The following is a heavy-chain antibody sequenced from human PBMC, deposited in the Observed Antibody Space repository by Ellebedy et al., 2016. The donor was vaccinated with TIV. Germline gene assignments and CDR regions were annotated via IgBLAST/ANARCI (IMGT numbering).Heavy chain of an antibody. CDR3: ARDEPPWGETPHYGMDV. CDR1: GYTFSSYG. CDR2: ISAYTGTT. J-gene: IGHJ6*02. Sequence: ASVKVSCKASGYTFSSYGISWVRQAPGQGLEWMGWISAYTGTTDYAQNFQGRVTMTTDTSTSTAYMELSSLRSDDTAVYYCARDEPPWGETPHYGMDVWGQGTTVTVSS. D-gene: IGHD3-16*01. V-gene: IGHV1-18*01.